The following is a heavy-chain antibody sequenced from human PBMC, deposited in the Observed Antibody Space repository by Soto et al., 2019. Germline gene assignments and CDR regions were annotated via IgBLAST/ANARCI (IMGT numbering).Heavy chain of an antibody. CDR3: AKDAIYNDGLWLMDH. J-gene: IGHJ4*02. CDR2: IYGSGRGI. CDR1: GLPHSSFA. D-gene: IGHD2-21*01. V-gene: IGHV3-23*05. Sequence: GGSLRLSCTASGLPHSSFAMMWVRQAPGKGLECVSGIYGSGRGIEYADSVKGRFTISRDNSKNTVYLQMTDLRADDTAIYYCAKDAIYNDGLWLMDHWGQGTQVTVSS.